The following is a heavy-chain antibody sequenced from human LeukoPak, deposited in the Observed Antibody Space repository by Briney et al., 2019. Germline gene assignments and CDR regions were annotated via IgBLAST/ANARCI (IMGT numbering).Heavy chain of an antibody. V-gene: IGHV3-23*01. CDR3: AKGAAAGLVDWFDP. Sequence: GVPLRLSCAVSRFTFTNFAMMWVRQAPGKGLQWVASITGDGATYYADSVRGRFMLSRDTSKNTLYLQMNSLTPEDTALYYCAKGAAAGLVDWFDPWGQGTLVTVSS. CDR2: ITGDGAT. J-gene: IGHJ5*02. CDR1: RFTFTNFA. D-gene: IGHD6-25*01.